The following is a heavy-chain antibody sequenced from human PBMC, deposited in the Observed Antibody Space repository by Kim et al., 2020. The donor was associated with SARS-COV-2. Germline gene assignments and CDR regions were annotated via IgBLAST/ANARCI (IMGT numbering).Heavy chain of an antibody. V-gene: IGHV4-59*01. CDR1: GGSISSYY. Sequence: SETLSLTCTVSGGSISSYYWSWIRQPPGKGLEWIGYIYYSGSTNYNPSLKSRVTISVDTSKNQFSLKLSSVTAAETAVYYCSRDLGGMVRGVPVGIWGQGTMVTVSS. J-gene: IGHJ3*02. CDR3: SRDLGGMVRGVPVGI. CDR2: IYYSGST. D-gene: IGHD3-10*01.